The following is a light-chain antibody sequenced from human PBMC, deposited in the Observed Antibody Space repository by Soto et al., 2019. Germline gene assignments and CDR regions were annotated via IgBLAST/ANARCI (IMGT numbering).Light chain of an antibody. J-gene: IGKJ1*01. CDR2: AAS. CDR1: QGISNY. CDR3: QKYNSAPRT. Sequence: DIQMTQSPSSLSASVGDRVTITCRASQGISNYLAWYQQKPGKVPKLLIYAASTLQSGVPSRFIGSGSWTDFTLTISSLQPKDVATYYCQKYNSAPRTFGQGTKVEIK. V-gene: IGKV1-27*01.